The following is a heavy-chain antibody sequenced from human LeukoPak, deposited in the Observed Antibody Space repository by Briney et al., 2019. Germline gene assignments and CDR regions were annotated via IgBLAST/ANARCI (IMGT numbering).Heavy chain of an antibody. CDR2: IKQDGSEK. Sequence: PGGSLRLSCEASGFTFSNYAMSWVRQAPGKGLEWVANIKQDGSEKFYVDSVKGRFTISRDNTKNSLYVQMNSLRVEDTAVYYCLTSGGAHWGQGTLVTVSS. J-gene: IGHJ4*02. V-gene: IGHV3-7*01. CDR3: LTSGGAH. D-gene: IGHD3-16*01. CDR1: GFTFSNYA.